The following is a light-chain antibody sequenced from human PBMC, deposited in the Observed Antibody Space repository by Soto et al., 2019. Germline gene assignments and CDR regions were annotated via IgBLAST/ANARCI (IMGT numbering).Light chain of an antibody. V-gene: IGLV1-44*01. Sequence: QSVLTQPPSASGTPGQRVTISCSGSSSNIGSNTVNWYQQLPGTAPKLLIYNNNQRPSGVPDRISRSKSGTSASLAIGGLQSEDEADYYCAAWDDSLNGFYVFGTGTKLTVL. CDR1: SSNIGSNT. CDR3: AAWDDSLNGFYV. J-gene: IGLJ1*01. CDR2: NNN.